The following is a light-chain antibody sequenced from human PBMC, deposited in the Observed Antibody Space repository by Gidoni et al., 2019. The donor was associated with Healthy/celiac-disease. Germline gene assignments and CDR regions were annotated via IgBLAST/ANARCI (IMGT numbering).Light chain of an antibody. V-gene: IGLV3-21*04. J-gene: IGLJ2*01. CDR3: QVWDSSSDHPV. CDR2: YDS. CDR1: NIGSKS. Sequence: SYVLTQPPAGSVDPGKTVSITCGGNNIGSKSVDWYQQKPGQAPVLVIYYDSDRPSGIPERFSGSNSGNTATLTISRVEAGDEADYYCQVWDSSSDHPVFGGGTKLTVL.